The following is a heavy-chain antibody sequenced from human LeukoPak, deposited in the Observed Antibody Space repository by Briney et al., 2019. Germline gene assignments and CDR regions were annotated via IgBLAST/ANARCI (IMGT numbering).Heavy chain of an antibody. V-gene: IGHV3-53*01. J-gene: IGHJ4*02. CDR1: GGSFSGYY. D-gene: IGHD6-13*01. CDR3: ARDALGSSSWYD. Sequence: ETLSLTCAVYGGSFSGYYWSWVRQAPGKGLEWVSVIYSGGSTYYADSVKGRFTISRDNSKNTLYLQMNSLRAEDTAVYYCARDALGSSSWYDWGQGTLVTVSS. CDR2: IYSGGST.